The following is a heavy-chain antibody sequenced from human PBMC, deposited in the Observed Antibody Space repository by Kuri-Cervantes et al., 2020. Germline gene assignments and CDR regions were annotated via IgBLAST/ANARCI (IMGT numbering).Heavy chain of an antibody. V-gene: IGHV1-2*02. CDR2: INPNSGDT. J-gene: IGHJ3*02. Sequence: ASVKVSCKASGYTFTGYYMHWVRQARGRGLEWMGWINPNSGDTSYAQKFQGRVTMTSDTSISTSYMDLNRLTSDDTAVYYCARGSCSGGSCFFPWDAFDIWGQGTLVTVSS. CDR1: GYTFTGYY. CDR3: ARGSCSGGSCFFPWDAFDI. D-gene: IGHD2-15*01.